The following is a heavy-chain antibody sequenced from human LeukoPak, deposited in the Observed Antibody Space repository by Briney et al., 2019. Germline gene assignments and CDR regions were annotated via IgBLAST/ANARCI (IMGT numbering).Heavy chain of an antibody. D-gene: IGHD6-13*01. J-gene: IGHJ6*02. CDR2: MNPNSGNT. CDR3: ARGLAAAGPGTYYYGMDV. CDR1: GYTFTSYD. Sequence: ASVKVSCKASGYTFTSYDINWVRQATGQGLEWMGWMNPNSGNTGYAQKFQGRVTMTRNTSISTAYMELSSLRSEDTAVYYCARGLAAAGPGTYYYGMDVWGQGTTVTVSS. V-gene: IGHV1-8*01.